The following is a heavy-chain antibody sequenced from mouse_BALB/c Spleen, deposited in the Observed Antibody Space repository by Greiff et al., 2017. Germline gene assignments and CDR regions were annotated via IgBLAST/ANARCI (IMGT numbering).Heavy chain of an antibody. V-gene: IGHV5-6*01. CDR3: ARQYGNYDYAMDY. CDR1: GFTFSSYG. CDR2: ISSGGSYT. D-gene: IGHD2-10*02. Sequence: VQGVESGGDLVKPGGSLKLSCAASGFTFSSYGMSWVRQTPDKRLEWVATISSGGSYTYYPDSVKGRFTISRDNAKNTLYLQMSSLKSEDTAMYYCARQYGNYDYAMDYWGQGTSVTVSS. J-gene: IGHJ4*01.